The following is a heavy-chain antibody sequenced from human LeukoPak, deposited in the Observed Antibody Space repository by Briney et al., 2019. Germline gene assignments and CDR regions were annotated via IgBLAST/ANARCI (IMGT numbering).Heavy chain of an antibody. J-gene: IGHJ6*02. CDR3: VQKGFGELLLGYYYYGMDV. CDR2: ISGSGGST. Sequence: GGSLRLSCAASGFMFSSYAMNWVRQAPGKGLEWVSRISGSGGSTYYADSVKGRFTISRDNSKNTLYLQMNSLRAEDTAVYYCVQKGFGELLLGYYYYGMDVWGQGTTVTVSS. D-gene: IGHD3-10*01. V-gene: IGHV3-23*01. CDR1: GFMFSSYA.